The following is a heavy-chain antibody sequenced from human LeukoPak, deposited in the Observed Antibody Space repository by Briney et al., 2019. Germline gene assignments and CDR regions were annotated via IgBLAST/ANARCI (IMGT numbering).Heavy chain of an antibody. D-gene: IGHD3-22*01. CDR1: GGTFSSYA. V-gene: IGHV3-23*01. CDR3: AKTRAYYYDAYDY. J-gene: IGHJ4*02. Sequence: ASVKVSCKASGGTFSSYAMSWVRQAPGKGLEWVSAISGSGGSTYYADSVKGRFTISRDNSKNTLYLQMNSLRAEDTAVYYCAKTRAYYYDAYDYWGQGTLVTVSS. CDR2: ISGSGGST.